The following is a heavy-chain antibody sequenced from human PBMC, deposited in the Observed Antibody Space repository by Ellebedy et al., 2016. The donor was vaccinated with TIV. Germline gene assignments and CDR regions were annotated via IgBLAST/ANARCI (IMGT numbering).Heavy chain of an antibody. D-gene: IGHD2-2*01. CDR3: ARDRTSSNWFDP. CDR2: INPNSGGT. V-gene: IGHV1-2*02. CDR1: GYTFTGYY. J-gene: IGHJ5*02. Sequence: ASVKVSCKASGYTFTGYYMHWVRQAPGQGLEWMGWINPNSGGTNYAQKFQGRVTMTRDTSISTAYMELSRLRSDDTAVYYCARDRTSSNWFDPWGQGTQVTVSS.